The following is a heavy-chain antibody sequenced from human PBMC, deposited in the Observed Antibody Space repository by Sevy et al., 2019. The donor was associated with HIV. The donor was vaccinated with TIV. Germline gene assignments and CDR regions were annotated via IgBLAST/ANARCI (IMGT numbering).Heavy chain of an antibody. V-gene: IGHV3-21*01. Sequence: GGSLRLSCAASGFTFSSYSMNWVRQAPGKGLEWVSSISSSSSYIYCADSVKGRFTISRDNAKNSLYLQMNSLRAEDTAVYYCAREGSSLWDGYNRGFDYWAREPWSPSPQ. D-gene: IGHD3-16*02. CDR3: AREGSSLWDGYNRGFDY. CDR1: GFTFSSYS. J-gene: IGHJ4*02. CDR2: ISSSSSYI.